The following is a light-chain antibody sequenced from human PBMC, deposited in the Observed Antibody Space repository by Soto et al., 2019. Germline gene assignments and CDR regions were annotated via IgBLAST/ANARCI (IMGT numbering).Light chain of an antibody. CDR1: QSVTNNF. J-gene: IGKJ3*01. CDR3: QQYGTPLFT. Sequence: IVLRQSPGTLYLSPGERATLSCGASQSVTNNFLAWYQQKPGQAPRLLIYGASSRAPGVPDRFSGSGSGTHFTLTISRLEPGDFAVYYCQQYGTPLFTFGPGTKVDIK. V-gene: IGKV3-20*01. CDR2: GAS.